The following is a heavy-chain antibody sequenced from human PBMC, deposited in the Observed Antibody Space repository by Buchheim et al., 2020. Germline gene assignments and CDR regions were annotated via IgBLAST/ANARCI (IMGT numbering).Heavy chain of an antibody. Sequence: QVQLVESGGGVVQPGRSLRLSCAASGFTFSSYGMHWVRQAPGKGLEWVAVIWYDGSNKYYADSVKGRFTISRDNSKNTLYLQMNSLRAEDTAVYYCARSDDILTDIYYFDSWGQGTL. CDR2: IWYDGSNK. D-gene: IGHD3-9*01. CDR1: GFTFSSYG. V-gene: IGHV3-33*01. CDR3: ARSDDILTDIYYFDS. J-gene: IGHJ4*02.